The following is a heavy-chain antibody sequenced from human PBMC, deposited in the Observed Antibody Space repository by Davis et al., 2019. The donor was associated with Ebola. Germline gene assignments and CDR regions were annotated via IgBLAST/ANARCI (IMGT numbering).Heavy chain of an antibody. Sequence: SCPTLANPTQTLTLTCTFSGFSLSTSGMCVSWIRQPPGKALEWLARIDWDDDKSYSTSLKTRLTISKDTSKNQLVLTMTNMDPVYTATYYCARTLGYYYYGMDVWGQGTTVTVSS. D-gene: IGHD3-16*01. CDR3: ARTLGYYYYGMDV. CDR2: IDWDDDK. J-gene: IGHJ6*02. V-gene: IGHV2-70*11. CDR1: GFSLSTSGMC.